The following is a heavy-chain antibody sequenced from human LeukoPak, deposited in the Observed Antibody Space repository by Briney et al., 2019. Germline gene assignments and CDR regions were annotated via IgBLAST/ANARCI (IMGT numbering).Heavy chain of an antibody. V-gene: IGHV1-2*02. Sequence: ASVTVSCKASGYTFTGYYMHWVRQAPGQGLEWMGWINPNSGGTNYAQKFQGRVTMTRDTSISTAYMELSRLRSDDTAVYYCARGRGTMITFPDYWGQGTLVTVSS. CDR3: ARGRGTMITFPDY. D-gene: IGHD3-16*01. J-gene: IGHJ4*02. CDR2: INPNSGGT. CDR1: GYTFTGYY.